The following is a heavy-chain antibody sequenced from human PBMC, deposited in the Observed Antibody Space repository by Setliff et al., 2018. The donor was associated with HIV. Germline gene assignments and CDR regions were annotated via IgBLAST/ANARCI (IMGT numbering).Heavy chain of an antibody. V-gene: IGHV4-39*01. Sequence: SETLSLTCTVSGGSVTSGHYYWGWIRQAPGKGLEWIGNILDGRVTFFNPSLRGRVTISVDASKNQVSLKLRSVTAADSAVYHCARPHSGRGGGAYFDPWGQGILGTVS. J-gene: IGHJ5*02. CDR1: GGSVTSGHYY. CDR3: ARPHSGRGGGAYFDP. CDR2: ILDGRVT. D-gene: IGHD6-19*01.